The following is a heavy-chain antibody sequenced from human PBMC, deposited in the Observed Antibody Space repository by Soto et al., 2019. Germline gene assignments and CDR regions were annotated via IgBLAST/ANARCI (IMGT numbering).Heavy chain of an antibody. V-gene: IGHV3-74*01. Sequence: PGGSVRLSCAASGFTFSDYWMHWVRQPPEKGLVCVSSIKFDGSRTVYADSVEGRFTISRDNAKNTVYLQMNSLSAEDTALYYCARDEDNVMLRGYDSWGQGALVTVSS. D-gene: IGHD3-10*01. CDR2: IKFDGSRT. J-gene: IGHJ4*02. CDR1: GFTFSDYW. CDR3: ARDEDNVMLRGYDS.